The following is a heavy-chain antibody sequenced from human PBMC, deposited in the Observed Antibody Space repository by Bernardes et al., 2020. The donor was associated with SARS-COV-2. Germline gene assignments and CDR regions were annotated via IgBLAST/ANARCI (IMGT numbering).Heavy chain of an antibody. CDR2: ITPILGTA. CDR1: GGSFSSFT. CDR3: AKETENYDREGFCYFDS. J-gene: IGHJ4*02. V-gene: IGHV1-69*08. Sequence: SVKVSCKGSGGSFSSFTINWVRQAPGQGLEWMGRITPILGTAKYSQKFQGRVTITADTSTNTAYMGLSSLRSDDTAVYYCAKETENYDREGFCYFDSWGQGTLVTVSS. D-gene: IGHD3-16*01.